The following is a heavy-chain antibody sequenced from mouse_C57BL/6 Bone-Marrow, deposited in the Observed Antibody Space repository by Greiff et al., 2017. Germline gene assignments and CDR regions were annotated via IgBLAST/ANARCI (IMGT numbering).Heavy chain of an antibody. J-gene: IGHJ3*01. CDR2: IDPSDSYT. V-gene: IGHV1-69*01. D-gene: IGHD1-1*01. CDR1: GYTFTSYW. Sequence: QVQLQQPGAELVMPGASVKLSCMASGYTFTSYWMHWVKQRPGQGLEWIGEIDPSDSYTNYNQKFKGKSTLTVDKSSSTAYMQLSSLTSEDSAVYYCARDRYYGSSWFAYWGQGTLVTVSA. CDR3: ARDRYYGSSWFAY.